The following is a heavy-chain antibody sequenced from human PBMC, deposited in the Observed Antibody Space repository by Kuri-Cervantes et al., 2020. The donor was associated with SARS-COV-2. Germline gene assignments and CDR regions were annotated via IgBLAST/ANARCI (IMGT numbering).Heavy chain of an antibody. J-gene: IGHJ4*02. Sequence: GGSLRLSCAASGFTFDDYAMHWVRQAPGKGLEWVSGISWNSGSIGYADSVKGRFTISRDNAKNSLYLQMNSLRAEDTAVYYCARGELGTSDYWGQGTLVTVSS. CDR3: ARGELGTSDY. V-gene: IGHV3-9*01. CDR1: GFTFDDYA. D-gene: IGHD7-27*01. CDR2: ISWNSGSI.